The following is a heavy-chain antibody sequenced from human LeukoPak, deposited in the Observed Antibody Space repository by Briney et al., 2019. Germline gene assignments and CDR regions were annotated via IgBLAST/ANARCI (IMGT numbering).Heavy chain of an antibody. V-gene: IGHV3-23*01. CDR2: ISGSGGST. Sequence: GGSLRLSCAASGFTFSSYAMSWVRQAPGKRLEWVSAISGSGGSTYYADSVKGRFTISRDNSKNTLYLQMNSLRAEDTAVYYCAKDPTLRYFDWPPGAFDYWGQGTLVTVSS. CDR1: GFTFSSYA. D-gene: IGHD3-9*01. J-gene: IGHJ4*02. CDR3: AKDPTLRYFDWPPGAFDY.